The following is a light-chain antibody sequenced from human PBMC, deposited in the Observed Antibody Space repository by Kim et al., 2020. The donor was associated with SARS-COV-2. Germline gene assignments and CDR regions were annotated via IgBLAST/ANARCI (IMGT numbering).Light chain of an antibody. J-gene: IGKJ2*01. CDR1: EIISSSH. CDR2: GAS. Sequence: SPGERASLSCRASEIISSSHLAWYQHKPGQAPRLLIYGASSRATGIPDRFSGSGSGRDFTLSISILEPEDFAVYYCQQYAGALPNAFGQGTKLEI. V-gene: IGKV3-20*01. CDR3: QQYAGALPNA.